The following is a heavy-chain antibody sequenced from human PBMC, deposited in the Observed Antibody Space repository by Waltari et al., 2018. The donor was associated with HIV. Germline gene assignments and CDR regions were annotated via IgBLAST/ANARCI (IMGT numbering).Heavy chain of an antibody. Sequence: QLQLQESGPGLVKPSETLSLTCTVSGGSISSSSYYWGWIRQPPGKGLEWIGSIYYSGSTYYNPSLKTRVTISVDTSKNQFSLKLSSVTAADTAVYYCASLWFGELLSYYFDYWGQGTLVTVSS. V-gene: IGHV4-39*01. CDR3: ASLWFGELLSYYFDY. D-gene: IGHD3-10*01. CDR2: IYYSGST. CDR1: GGSISSSSYY. J-gene: IGHJ4*02.